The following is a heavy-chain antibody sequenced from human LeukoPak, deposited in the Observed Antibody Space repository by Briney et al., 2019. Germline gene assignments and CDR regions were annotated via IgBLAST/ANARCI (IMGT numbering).Heavy chain of an antibody. CDR1: GGSISSYY. V-gene: IGHV4-59*01. D-gene: IGHD3-10*01. Sequence: SETLSLTCTVSGGSISSYYWSWIRQPPGKGLEWIGYIYYSGSTNYNPSLKSRVTISVDTSKNQFSLKLSSVTAADTAVYYCARDLWFGESFDYWGQGTLVTVSS. CDR2: IYYSGST. J-gene: IGHJ4*02. CDR3: ARDLWFGESFDY.